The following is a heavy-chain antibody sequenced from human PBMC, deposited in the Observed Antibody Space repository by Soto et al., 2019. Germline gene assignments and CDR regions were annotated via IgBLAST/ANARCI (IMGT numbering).Heavy chain of an antibody. D-gene: IGHD3-16*01. CDR3: AKDDMITFGGVIPLAFDI. V-gene: IGHV3-23*01. J-gene: IGHJ3*02. CDR1: GFTFSSYA. Sequence: EVQLLESGGGLVQPGGSLRLSCAASGFTFSSYAMSWVRQAPGKGLEWVSAISGSGGSTYYADSVKGRFTISRDNSKHTLYLQMNSLRAEDTAVYYCAKDDMITFGGVIPLAFDIWGQGTMVTVSS. CDR2: ISGSGGST.